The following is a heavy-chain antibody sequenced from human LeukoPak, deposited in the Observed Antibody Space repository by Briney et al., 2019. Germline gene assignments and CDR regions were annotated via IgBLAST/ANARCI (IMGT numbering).Heavy chain of an antibody. CDR3: AREEGPDAAAGIDY. V-gene: IGHV4-30-4*08. CDR2: IYYSGST. D-gene: IGHD6-13*01. Sequence: PSQTLSLTCTVSGGSISSGGYYWSWIRQPPGKGLEWIGHIYYSGSTYYNPSLKSRVTISVDTSKNQFSLKLSSVTAADTAVYYCAREEGPDAAAGIDYWGQGTLVTVSS. CDR1: GGSISSGGYY. J-gene: IGHJ4*02.